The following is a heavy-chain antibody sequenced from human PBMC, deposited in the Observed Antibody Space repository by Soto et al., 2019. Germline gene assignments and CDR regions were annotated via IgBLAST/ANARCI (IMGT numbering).Heavy chain of an antibody. CDR1: GYTFTSYA. Sequence: ASVKVSCKASGYTFTSYAMHWVRQAPGQRLEWMGWINAGNGNTKYSQKFQGRVTITRDTSASTAYMELSRLRSEDTAVYYCARDLWVGDTVLDYYYGLDVWGQGTKVTASS. V-gene: IGHV1-3*01. CDR2: INAGNGNT. J-gene: IGHJ6*02. CDR3: ARDLWVGDTVLDYYYGLDV. D-gene: IGHD1-26*01.